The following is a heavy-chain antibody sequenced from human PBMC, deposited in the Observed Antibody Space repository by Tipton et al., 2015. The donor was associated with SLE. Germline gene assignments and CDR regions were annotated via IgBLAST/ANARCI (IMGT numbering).Heavy chain of an antibody. CDR3: AREDTTGAFDI. J-gene: IGHJ3*02. Sequence: QVQLVQSGAEVKKPGAPVKVSCKAFGYPFNDYYLHWVRQAPGQGLEWMGWINPSSSGPDSGGTKYAQKFQGRVTMTRNTAISAAYLEMNRLTSDDTALYYCAREDTTGAFDIWGQGTMVTVSS. CDR2: INPSSSGPDSGGT. V-gene: IGHV1-2*02. D-gene: IGHD5-18*01. CDR1: GYPFNDYY.